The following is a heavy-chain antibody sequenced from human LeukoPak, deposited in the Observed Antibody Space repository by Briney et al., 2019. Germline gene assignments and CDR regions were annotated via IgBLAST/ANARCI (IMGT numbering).Heavy chain of an antibody. D-gene: IGHD6-6*01. CDR2: IYHSGSI. CDR1: GYSISSGYY. Sequence: KPSETLSLTCTVSGYSISSGYYWGWIRQPPGKGLEWIGSIYHSGSIYYNPSLKSRVTISVDTSKNQFSLKLSSVAAADTAVYYCARGQLTSIAARPGEPDFDYWGQGTLVTVSS. V-gene: IGHV4-38-2*02. J-gene: IGHJ4*02. CDR3: ARGQLTSIAARPGEPDFDY.